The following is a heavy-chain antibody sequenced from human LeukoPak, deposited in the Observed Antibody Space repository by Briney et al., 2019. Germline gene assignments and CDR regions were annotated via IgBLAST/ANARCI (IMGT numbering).Heavy chain of an antibody. CDR3: ARQRDITMVRGVITGYMDV. D-gene: IGHD3-10*01. Sequence: GESLKISCQGSGYSFTSYWIGWVRQLPGKGLEWMGNIYPGDSDTRYSPSFQGQVTISADKSISTAYLQWSSLKASDTAMYYCARQRDITMVRGVITGYMDVWGKGTTVTVSS. CDR2: IYPGDSDT. J-gene: IGHJ6*03. V-gene: IGHV5-51*01. CDR1: GYSFTSYW.